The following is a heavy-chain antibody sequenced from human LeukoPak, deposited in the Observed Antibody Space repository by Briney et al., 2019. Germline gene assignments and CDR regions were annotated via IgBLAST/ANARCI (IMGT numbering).Heavy chain of an antibody. D-gene: IGHD3-3*01. Sequence: SETLSLTCAVYGASYNAYYWSWIRQPPGKGLEWIGDIDHRGTATYNPSLKSRLTISADASKNQFSLKLNSVTDADTAVYCCAMGITILGVAASFDSWGQGNLVIVSS. CDR2: IDHRGTA. CDR1: GASYNAYY. J-gene: IGHJ4*02. V-gene: IGHV4-34*01. CDR3: AMGITILGVAASFDS.